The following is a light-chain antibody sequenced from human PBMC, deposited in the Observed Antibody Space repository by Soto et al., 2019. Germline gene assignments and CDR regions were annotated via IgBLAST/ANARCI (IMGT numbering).Light chain of an antibody. V-gene: IGKV3-20*01. CDR3: QQYGSSPLT. CDR2: GAS. Sequence: EIVLTQSPGTLSLSTGERATLSCRTSQSSSSSYLAWYQQKPGQAPRLLIYGASSRATGIPDRFSGSGSGTDFTLTISRLEPEDFAVYYCQQYGSSPLTFGGGTKV. CDR1: QSSSSSY. J-gene: IGKJ4*01.